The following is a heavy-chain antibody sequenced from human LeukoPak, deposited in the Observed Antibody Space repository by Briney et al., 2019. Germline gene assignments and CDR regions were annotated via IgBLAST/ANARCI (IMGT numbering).Heavy chain of an antibody. CDR1: GFTFSNYA. D-gene: IGHD1-26*01. CDR2: IIGSGSGGTI. J-gene: IGHJ5*02. V-gene: IGHV3-23*01. Sequence: GGSLRLSCAAPGFTFSNYAMSWVRQAPGKGLEWVAAIIGSGSGGTIYYADSVKGRFTIYRDNSKNTLYLQMSGLRAEDTAVYFCAKDSGIYYGWFDPWGQGTLVTVSS. CDR3: AKDSGIYYGWFDP.